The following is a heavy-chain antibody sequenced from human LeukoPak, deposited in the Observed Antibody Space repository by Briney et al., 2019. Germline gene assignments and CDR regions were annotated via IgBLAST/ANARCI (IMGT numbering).Heavy chain of an antibody. D-gene: IGHD6-19*01. CDR1: GGSISSSSYY. CDR2: IYYSGST. CDR3: ARASQWLVNI. V-gene: IGHV4-39*01. J-gene: IGHJ4*02. Sequence: SETLSLTCTVSGGSISSSSYYWGWIRQPPGKGLEWIGSIYYSGSTYYNPSLKSRVTISVDTSKNQFSLKLSSVTAADTAVYYCARASQWLVNIWGQGTLVTVSS.